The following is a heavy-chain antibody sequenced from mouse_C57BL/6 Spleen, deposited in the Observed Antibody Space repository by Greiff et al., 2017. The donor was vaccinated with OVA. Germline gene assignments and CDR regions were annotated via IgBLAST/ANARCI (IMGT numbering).Heavy chain of an antibody. D-gene: IGHD1-1*01. J-gene: IGHJ2*01. V-gene: IGHV1-69*01. CDR1: GYTFTSYW. CDR2: IDPSDSYT. CDR3: ARQGVYYYGSSSYYFDY. Sequence: QVQLKQPGAELVMPGASVKLSCKASGYTFTSYWMHWVKQRPGQGLEWIGEIDPSDSYTNYNQKFKGKSTLTVDKSSSTAYMQLSSLTSEDSAVYYCARQGVYYYGSSSYYFDYWGQGTTLTVSS.